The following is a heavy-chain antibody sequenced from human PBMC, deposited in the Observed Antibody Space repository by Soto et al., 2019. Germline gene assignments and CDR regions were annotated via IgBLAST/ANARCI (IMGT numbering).Heavy chain of an antibody. CDR1: GGPIKAGDYY. CDR2: VFYSGAT. Sequence: PSETLSLTCNVSGGPIKAGDYYWNWIRQPPGKGLEWIGYVFYSGATHYSPSLKSQAAISRDTSKIQFSLSLTSVTATGTAVYYCAIAGFSYGNSLVWGQGTLVTVS. CDR3: AIAGFSYGNSLV. V-gene: IGHV4-30-4*01. J-gene: IGHJ4*02. D-gene: IGHD3-10*01.